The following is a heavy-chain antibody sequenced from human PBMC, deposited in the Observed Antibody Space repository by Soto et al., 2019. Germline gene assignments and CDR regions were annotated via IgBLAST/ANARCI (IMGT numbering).Heavy chain of an antibody. CDR3: ARGKARGICYYYYYGMDV. CDR1: GGSISSYY. J-gene: IGHJ6*02. Sequence: SETLSLTCTVSGGSISSYYWSWIRQPPGKGLEWIGYIYYSGSTSYNPSLKRRVTISVDTSKNQFSLKLSSVTAADTAVYDCARGKARGICYYYYYGMDVWGQGTTVTVSS. D-gene: IGHD1-26*01. CDR2: IYYSGST. V-gene: IGHV4-59*01.